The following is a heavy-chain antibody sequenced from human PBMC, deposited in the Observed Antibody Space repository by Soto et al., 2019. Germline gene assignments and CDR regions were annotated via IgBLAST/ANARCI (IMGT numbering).Heavy chain of an antibody. CDR2: MYHSGTF. CDR3: ARAQFYSGSGNYNNLMFDA. J-gene: IGHJ5*02. CDR1: GGSIGVVGCS. V-gene: IGHV4-30-2*01. Sequence: LSLTCTVSGGSIGVVGCSWSWILQPPGGGLEWIGYMYHSGTFLKSPSLKTRLTMSLDMSKNQFSLTLNSMTAADTAVYYCARAQFYSGSGNYNNLMFDAWGQGIQVTVSS. D-gene: IGHD3-10*01.